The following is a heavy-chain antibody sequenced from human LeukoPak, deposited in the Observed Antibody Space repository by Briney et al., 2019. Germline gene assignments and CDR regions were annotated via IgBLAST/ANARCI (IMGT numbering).Heavy chain of an antibody. Sequence: PGGSLRLSCQTSGFVFRNYGMHWVRQAPGKGLEWVAFVRYDGSNEYYADSVKGRFTISGDNSRNTLYLRMNSLRAEDTGVYSCAKDSNSGYVSVGPDYWGLGTLVTVSS. CDR1: GFVFRNYG. D-gene: IGHD3-22*01. J-gene: IGHJ4*02. CDR3: AKDSNSGYVSVGPDY. V-gene: IGHV3-30*02. CDR2: VRYDGSNE.